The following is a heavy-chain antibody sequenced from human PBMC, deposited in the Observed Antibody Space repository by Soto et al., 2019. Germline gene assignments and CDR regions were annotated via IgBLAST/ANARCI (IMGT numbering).Heavy chain of an antibody. CDR3: ARGGAMGVDY. D-gene: IGHD1-26*01. J-gene: IGHJ4*02. Sequence: EVQLLESGGGLVQPGGSLRLSCAASGFTFSSYAMSWVRQAPGKGLEWVSTIVGTGGSTYYADSVKGRFTISRDNSKNTLYLQMNSLRAEDTAVYYCARGGAMGVDYWGQGTLVTVSS. V-gene: IGHV3-23*01. CDR1: GFTFSSYA. CDR2: IVGTGGST.